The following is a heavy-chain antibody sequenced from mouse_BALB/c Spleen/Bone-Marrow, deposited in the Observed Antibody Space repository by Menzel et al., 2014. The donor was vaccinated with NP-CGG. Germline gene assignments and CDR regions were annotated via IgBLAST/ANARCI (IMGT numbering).Heavy chain of an antibody. V-gene: IGHV5-9-3*01. CDR1: GFTFSSYA. CDR2: ISSGGSDT. D-gene: IGHD3-1*01. Sequence: EVKVEESGGGLVKPGGSLKLSCTTSGFTFSSYAMSWVRQTPEKRLEWVAVISSGGSDTYYPDSVKGRFTVSGDNAKNTLYLQMSRLRSEDTALYYCARRSDLRASMDYWGQGTSVTVSS. CDR3: ARRSDLRASMDY. J-gene: IGHJ4*01.